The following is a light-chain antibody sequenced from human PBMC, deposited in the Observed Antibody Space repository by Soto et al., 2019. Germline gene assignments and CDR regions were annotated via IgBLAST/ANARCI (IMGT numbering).Light chain of an antibody. CDR2: GAS. Sequence: EIGWTQSPGTLSLSPGERATLSCRASQRVGSSYLGWYQQKPGQAPRLLIYGASSRATGIPDRFSGSGSGTDVTRTISRREPEEFAVFYCQQYGSAPDTFGQGNKREIK. J-gene: IGKJ2*01. CDR1: QRVGSSY. CDR3: QQYGSAPDT. V-gene: IGKV3-20*01.